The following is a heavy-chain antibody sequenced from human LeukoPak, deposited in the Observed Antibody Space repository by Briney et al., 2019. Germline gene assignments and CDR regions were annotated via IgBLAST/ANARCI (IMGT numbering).Heavy chain of an antibody. J-gene: IGHJ4*02. V-gene: IGHV1-69*13. Sequence: SVKVSCKASGGTFSSYAISWVRQAPGQGLEWMGGIIPIFGTANYAQKFQGRVTITADESTSTAYMQLSSLRSEDTAVYYCARGLESGDYYDSSGYSNFDYWGQGTLVTVSS. CDR2: IIPIFGTA. CDR1: GGTFSSYA. D-gene: IGHD3-22*01. CDR3: ARGLESGDYYDSSGYSNFDY.